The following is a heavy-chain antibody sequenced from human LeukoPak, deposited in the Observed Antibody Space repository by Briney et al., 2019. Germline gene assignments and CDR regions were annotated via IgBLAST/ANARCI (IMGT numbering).Heavy chain of an antibody. J-gene: IGHJ4*02. V-gene: IGHV4-59*12. D-gene: IGHD3-22*01. CDR2: IYYSGST. CDR1: GGSISSYY. CDR3: ASESPGYYDSSGYGPIDY. Sequence: PSETLSLTCTVSGGSISSYYWSWIRQPPGEGLEWIGYIYYSGSTNYNPSLKSRVTISVDTSKNQFSLKLSSVTAADTAVYYCASESPGYYDSSGYGPIDYWGQGTLVTVSS.